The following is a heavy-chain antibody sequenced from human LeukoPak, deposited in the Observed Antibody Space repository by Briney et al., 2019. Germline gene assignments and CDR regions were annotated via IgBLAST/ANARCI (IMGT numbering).Heavy chain of an antibody. J-gene: IGHJ4*02. CDR2: ISWNSGSI. V-gene: IGHV3-9*01. Sequence: PGGSLRLSCAAAGFTFDDYAMHWVRQAPGKRLEWVSGISWNSGSIVYADSVKGPFTISRDNAKSSLYLQMNSLRAEDTALYYCAKSEEMATIGLSSFDYWGQGTLVTVSS. D-gene: IGHD5-24*01. CDR3: AKSEEMATIGLSSFDY. CDR1: GFTFDDYA.